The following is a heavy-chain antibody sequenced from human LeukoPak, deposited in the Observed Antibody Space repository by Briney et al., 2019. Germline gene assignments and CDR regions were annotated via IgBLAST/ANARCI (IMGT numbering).Heavy chain of an antibody. CDR1: GFTFSVDY. Sequence: GSLRLSCAASGFTFSVDYMNWIRQAPGEGLEWVSYISSDGATTYYADSVRGRFTISRDNTKNSLYLQMNNLRAEDTAVYYCARDPFMTTGWGIDYWGRGALVTVSS. D-gene: IGHD4-17*01. J-gene: IGHJ4*01. V-gene: IGHV3-11*01. CDR2: ISSDGATT. CDR3: ARDPFMTTGWGIDY.